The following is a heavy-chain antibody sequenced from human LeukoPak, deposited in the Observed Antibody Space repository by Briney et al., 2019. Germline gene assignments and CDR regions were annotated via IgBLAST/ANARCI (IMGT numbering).Heavy chain of an antibody. V-gene: IGHV4-38-2*01. CDR3: ARAGWIITSGIDY. J-gene: IGHJ4*02. D-gene: IGHD1-20*01. Sequence: SETLSLTCGVSGYSISRGYYWAWIRQPPGKGLEWIRTTYHIGSTYYNPSLESRVTISVDTSKDEFSLNLNSVTAADTAVYYCARAGWIITSGIDYWGQGALVTVSS. CDR2: TYHIGST. CDR1: GYSISRGYY.